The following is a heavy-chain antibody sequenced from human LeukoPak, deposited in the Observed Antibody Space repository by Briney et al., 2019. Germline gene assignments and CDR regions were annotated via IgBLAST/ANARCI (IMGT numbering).Heavy chain of an antibody. Sequence: PGRSLRLSCIASGFPLSHHGMHWVRQPPGKGLEWVAFVRYDGGDKYYADSVNGRFTVSRDNSNNAMDLQMNTLTVEDPAVYYCARALSSAGGSYYFDSWGQGTLVTVSS. CDR1: GFPLSHHG. CDR3: ARALSSAGGSYYFDS. D-gene: IGHD4-23*01. V-gene: IGHV3-33*01. CDR2: VRYDGGDK. J-gene: IGHJ4*02.